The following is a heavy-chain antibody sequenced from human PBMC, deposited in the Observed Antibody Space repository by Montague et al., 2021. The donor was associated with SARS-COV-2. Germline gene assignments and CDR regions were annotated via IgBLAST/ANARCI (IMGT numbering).Heavy chain of an antibody. CDR1: GFTVSSDY. V-gene: IGHV3-53*01. CDR2: IYTGGHT. Sequence: SLSLSCASSGFTVSSDYITWVRQAPGKGLEWVSIIYTGGHTYYAGSVKXRFTISRDNSKDTVNLQMNSLGAGDTAVYYCARVRLTGTSDGFDIWGQGTMVTVSS. J-gene: IGHJ3*02. D-gene: IGHD1-7*01. CDR3: ARVRLTGTSDGFDI.